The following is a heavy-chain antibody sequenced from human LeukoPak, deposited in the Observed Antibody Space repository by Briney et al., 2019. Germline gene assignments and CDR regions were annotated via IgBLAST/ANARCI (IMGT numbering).Heavy chain of an antibody. CDR3: ARTTEGYAGGPGYSYYYYMDV. CDR2: IYYSGST. J-gene: IGHJ6*03. Sequence: PSETLSLTCTVSGGSISSCYWSWIRQTPGKGLEWIGYIYYSGSTNFNPSLKSRVTISVDTSKNQVSLKLRSVTAADTAVYYCARTTEGYAGGPGYSYYYYMDVWGKGTTVTISS. V-gene: IGHV4-59*01. CDR1: GGSISSCY. D-gene: IGHD5-12*01.